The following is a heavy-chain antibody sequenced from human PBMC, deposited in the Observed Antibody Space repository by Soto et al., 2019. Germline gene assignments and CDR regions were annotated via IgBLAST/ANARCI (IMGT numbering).Heavy chain of an antibody. V-gene: IGHV5-51*01. CDR2: IYPGDSDT. CDR3: ARRLVIRRYPDAFVI. CDR1: GYSFTSYW. D-gene: IGHD2-2*01. J-gene: IGHJ3*02. Sequence: GESLKISCKGSGYSFTSYWIGWVRQMPGKGLEWMGIIYPGDSDTRYSPSFQGQVTISADKSISTAYLQWSSLKASDTAMYYCARRLVIRRYPDAFVIRCKRPMVTGSS.